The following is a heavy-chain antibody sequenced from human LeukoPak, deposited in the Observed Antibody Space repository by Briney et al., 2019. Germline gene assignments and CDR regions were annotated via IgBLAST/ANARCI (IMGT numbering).Heavy chain of an antibody. Sequence: SVKVSCKASGGTFSSYAISWVRQAPGQGLEWMGGNIPIFGTANYAQKFQGRVTITADESTSTAYMELSSLRSEDTAVYYCATPPAYCSSTSCYYFDYWGQGTLVTVSS. CDR1: GGTFSSYA. D-gene: IGHD2-2*01. CDR3: ATPPAYCSSTSCYYFDY. V-gene: IGHV1-69*13. CDR2: NIPIFGTA. J-gene: IGHJ4*02.